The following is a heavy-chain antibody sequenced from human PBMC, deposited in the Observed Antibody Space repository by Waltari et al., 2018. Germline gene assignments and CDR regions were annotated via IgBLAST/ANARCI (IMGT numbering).Heavy chain of an antibody. Sequence: QVQLQESGPGLVKPSETLSLTCTVSGGSISSHYWSWIRQPPGKGLEWIGYIYYSGNTNYNPSLKSRVTRSVDTSKNQFSLKLSSVTAADTAVYYCAREPLGAAAGPGAVFDYWGQGTLVTVSS. V-gene: IGHV4-59*11. J-gene: IGHJ4*02. CDR1: GGSISSHY. D-gene: IGHD6-13*01. CDR3: AREPLGAAAGPGAVFDY. CDR2: IYYSGNT.